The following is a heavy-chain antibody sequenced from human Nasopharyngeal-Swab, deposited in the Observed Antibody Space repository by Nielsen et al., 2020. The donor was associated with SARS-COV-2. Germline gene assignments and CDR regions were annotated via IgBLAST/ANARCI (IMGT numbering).Heavy chain of an antibody. CDR1: GGSISSYY. CDR3: ARSNSELPYYYGMDV. J-gene: IGHJ6*02. Sequence: SETLSLTCTVSGGSISSYYWSWIRQPPGKGLEWIGYIYYSGSTNYNPSLKSRVTISVDTSKNQFSLKLSSVTAADTAVYYCARSNSELPYYYGMDVWGQGTTVTVSS. CDR2: IYYSGST. D-gene: IGHD1-26*01. V-gene: IGHV4-59*13.